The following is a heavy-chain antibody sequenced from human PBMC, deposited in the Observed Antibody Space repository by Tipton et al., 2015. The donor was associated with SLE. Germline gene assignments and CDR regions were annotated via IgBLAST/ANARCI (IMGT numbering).Heavy chain of an antibody. CDR3: ARDKTSNYYDSSGSLDY. Sequence: TLSLTCAVYGGSFSGYYWSWIRQPAGKGLEWIGYIYTSENTNYNPSLKSRVTISVDTSKNQFSLKLTSVTAADTAVYYCARDKTSNYYDSSGSLDYWGQGTLVTVSS. CDR2: IYTSENT. CDR1: GGSFSGYY. V-gene: IGHV4-4*09. D-gene: IGHD3-22*01. J-gene: IGHJ4*02.